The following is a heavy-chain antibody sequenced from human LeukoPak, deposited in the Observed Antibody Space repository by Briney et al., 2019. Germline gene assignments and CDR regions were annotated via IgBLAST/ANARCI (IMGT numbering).Heavy chain of an antibody. CDR1: GFTFRIYA. D-gene: IGHD6-13*01. V-gene: IGHV3-23*01. CDR2: ISGSGGST. Sequence: PGGSLRLSCAGSGFTFRIYAMSWVRQAPGKGLEWVSAISGSGGSTYYADSVKGRFTISRDNSKNTLYLQMNSLRAEDTAVYYCATIRGGYSSNSALDYWGQGTLVTVSS. J-gene: IGHJ4*02. CDR3: ATIRGGYSSNSALDY.